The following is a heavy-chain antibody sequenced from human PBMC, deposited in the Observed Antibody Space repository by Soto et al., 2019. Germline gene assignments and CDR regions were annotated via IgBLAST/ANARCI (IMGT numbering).Heavy chain of an antibody. Sequence: SETLSLTCAVSGGSIISSFYSWCLIRQPPGEALEWIVYIYQSGSTHYNPSLESRATISVDRSKNQFSLKLNSVTAADTAVYYCARERGGNTAMYFAYWGQGIKVTVSS. CDR2: IYQSGST. J-gene: IGHJ4*02. CDR1: GGSIISSFYS. V-gene: IGHV4-30-2*01. D-gene: IGHD5-18*01. CDR3: ARERGGNTAMYFAY.